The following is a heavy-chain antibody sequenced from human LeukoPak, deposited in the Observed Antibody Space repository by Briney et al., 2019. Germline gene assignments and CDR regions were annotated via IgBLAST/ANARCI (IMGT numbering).Heavy chain of an antibody. CDR3: AKDLGDSGGYNPFDF. Sequence: PGGSPRLSCAASGFTFSSYVMSWVRQAPEKGLEWVSFISASGGSTYYAGSVKGRFTISRDNSKNTLFLQMSSLRAEDTAVYYCAKDLGDSGGYNPFDFWGQGTLVTVSS. CDR2: ISASGGST. D-gene: IGHD3-22*01. V-gene: IGHV3-23*01. J-gene: IGHJ4*02. CDR1: GFTFSSYV.